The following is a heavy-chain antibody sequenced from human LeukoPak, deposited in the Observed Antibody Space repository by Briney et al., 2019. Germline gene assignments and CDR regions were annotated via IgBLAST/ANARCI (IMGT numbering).Heavy chain of an antibody. CDR3: ARLYSPNNWFDP. CDR1: GASISSGDHS. V-gene: IGHV4-30-4*01. CDR2: IYNSGNT. Sequence: SETLSLTCTVSGASISSGDHSWSWIRQPQGKGLEWIGYIYNSGNTYYNPSLKSRLTISVDTSKNQISLKLSSVTAADTAVYYCARLYSPNNWFDPWGQGTLVTVSS. J-gene: IGHJ5*02. D-gene: IGHD6-13*01.